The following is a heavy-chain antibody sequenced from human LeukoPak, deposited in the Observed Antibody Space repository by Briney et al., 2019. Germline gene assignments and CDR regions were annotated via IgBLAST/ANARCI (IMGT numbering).Heavy chain of an antibody. CDR3: ARELAEWVRGIAGGKIDY. CDR1: GFTVSSNY. D-gene: IGHD6-13*01. Sequence: GGSLRLSCAASGFTVSSNYMSWVRQAPGKGLEWVSVIYSGGSTYYADSVKGRFTISRDNAKNSLYLQMNSLRAEDTAVYYCARELAEWVRGIAGGKIDYWGQGTLVTVSS. V-gene: IGHV3-53*01. J-gene: IGHJ4*02. CDR2: IYSGGST.